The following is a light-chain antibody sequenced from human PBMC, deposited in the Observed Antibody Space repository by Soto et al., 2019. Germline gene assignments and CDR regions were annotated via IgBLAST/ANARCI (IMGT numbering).Light chain of an antibody. Sequence: SYELTQPSSVSVSPGQTGRITCSGDVLAKKYARWFQQKPGQAPVLVIYKDSERPSGIPERFSGSSSGTTVTLTISGAQVEDEADYYCYSAADNNLYVFGTGTKVTVL. CDR3: YSAADNNLYV. CDR2: KDS. J-gene: IGLJ1*01. V-gene: IGLV3-27*01. CDR1: VLAKKY.